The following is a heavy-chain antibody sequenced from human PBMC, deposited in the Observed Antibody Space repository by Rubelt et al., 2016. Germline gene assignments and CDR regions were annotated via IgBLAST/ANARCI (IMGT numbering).Heavy chain of an antibody. CDR3: AKSHSSGYNWFDP. D-gene: IGHD3-22*01. CDR2: ISGSGGST. V-gene: IGHV3-23*04. Sequence: VQLVESGGGVVQPGRSLRLSCAASGFTFSSYGMHWVRQAPGKGLEWVSAISGSGGSTYYADSVKGRFTISRDNSKNTLYLQMNSLRAEDTAVYYCAKSHSSGYNWFDPWGQGTLVTVSS. J-gene: IGHJ5*02. CDR1: GFTFSSYG.